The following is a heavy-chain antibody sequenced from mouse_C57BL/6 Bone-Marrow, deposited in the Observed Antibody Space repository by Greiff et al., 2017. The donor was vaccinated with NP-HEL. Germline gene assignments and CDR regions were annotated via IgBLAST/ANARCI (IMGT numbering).Heavy chain of an antibody. CDR1: GYTFTDYY. CDR2: IYPGSGNT. Sequence: QVQLQQSGAELVRPGASVKLSCKASGYTFTDYYINWVKQRPGQGLEWIARIYPGSGNTYYNEKFKGKATLTAEKSSSTAYMQLSSLTSEDSAVYFCARSVFITTVVAESYWYFDVWGTGTTVTVSS. CDR3: ARSVFITTVVAESYWYFDV. D-gene: IGHD1-1*01. J-gene: IGHJ1*03. V-gene: IGHV1-76*01.